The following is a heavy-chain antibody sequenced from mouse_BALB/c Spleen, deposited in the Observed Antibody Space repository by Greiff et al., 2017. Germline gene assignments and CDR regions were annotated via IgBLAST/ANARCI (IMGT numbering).Heavy chain of an antibody. CDR1: GFTFSSFG. Sequence: EVQLVESGGGLVQPGGSRKLSCAASGFTFSSFGMHWVRQAPEKGLEWVAYISSGSSTIYYADTVKGRFTISRDNPKNTLFLQMTSLRSEDTAMYYCVIYYDYNFAYWGQGTLVTVSA. CDR3: VIYYDYNFAY. J-gene: IGHJ3*01. CDR2: ISSGSSTI. D-gene: IGHD2-4*01. V-gene: IGHV5-17*02.